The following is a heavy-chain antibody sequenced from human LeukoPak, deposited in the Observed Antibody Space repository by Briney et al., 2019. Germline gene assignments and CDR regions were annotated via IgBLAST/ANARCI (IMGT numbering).Heavy chain of an antibody. Sequence: GGSLRLSCAASGFTFSNYGMNWVRQAPGRGLEWVSGISGSGGSTYYADFVKGRFTISRDNSKYTLYLQVNSLRAEDTAIYYCAKKRMLVVPAADFDYWGQGTLVTVSS. CDR1: GFTFSNYG. CDR3: AKKRMLVVPAADFDY. D-gene: IGHD2-2*01. J-gene: IGHJ4*02. V-gene: IGHV3-23*01. CDR2: ISGSGGST.